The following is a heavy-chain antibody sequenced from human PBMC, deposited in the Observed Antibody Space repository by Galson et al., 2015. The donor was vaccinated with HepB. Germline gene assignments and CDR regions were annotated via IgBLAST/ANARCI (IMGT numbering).Heavy chain of an antibody. J-gene: IGHJ4*02. CDR3: ARDRFNIAVAATLGFDY. Sequence: AIPGDSVSSNSAAWNWIRHAPSRGLEWLGRTYYMSKWYNDYAVSVTTRITINPDTANNQFSLQLNSVPPEDTAVYYCARDRFNIAVAATLGFDYWGQGTLVTVSS. CDR1: GDSVSSNSAA. V-gene: IGHV6-1*01. D-gene: IGHD6-19*01. CDR2: TYYMSKWYN.